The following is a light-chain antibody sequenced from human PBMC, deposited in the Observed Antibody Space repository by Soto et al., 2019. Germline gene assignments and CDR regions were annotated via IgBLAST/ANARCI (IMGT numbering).Light chain of an antibody. J-gene: IGLJ1*01. CDR1: SSDVGGYNY. Sequence: QSVLTQPASVSGSPGQSIAISCTGTSSDVGGYNYVSWYQQHPGKAPKLMIYDVSNRPSGVSDRFSGSKSGNTASLTISGLQAEDEADYYCSSHTTLSTRVFGTGTKVTVL. V-gene: IGLV2-14*03. CDR2: DVS. CDR3: SSHTTLSTRV.